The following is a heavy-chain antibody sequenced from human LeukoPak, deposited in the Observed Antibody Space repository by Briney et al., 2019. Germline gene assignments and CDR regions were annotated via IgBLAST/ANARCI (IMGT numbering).Heavy chain of an antibody. V-gene: IGHV3-66*02. J-gene: IGHJ4*02. CDR1: GFTVSSNY. Sequence: GGSLRLSCAASGFTVSSNYMSWVRQAPGKGLEWVSVIYSGGSTYYADSVKGRFTISRDNSKNTLYLQMNRLRAEDTAVYYCARAQTVYFDYWGQGTLVTVSS. CDR2: IYSGGST. CDR3: ARAQTVYFDY. D-gene: IGHD2-21*02.